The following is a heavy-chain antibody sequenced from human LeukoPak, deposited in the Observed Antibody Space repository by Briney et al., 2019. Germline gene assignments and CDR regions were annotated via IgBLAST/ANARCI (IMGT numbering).Heavy chain of an antibody. CDR3: ARVACSDGTCYSDFDY. D-gene: IGHD2-15*01. J-gene: IGHJ4*02. CDR1: GGSISSSSYY. Sequence: SETLSLTCTVSGGSISSSSYYWGWIRQTPGEGLEWIATIYYSGTTYYNPSLKSRVTISVDTSKNQFSLKLSSVTAADTAVYYCARVACSDGTCYSDFDYWGLGTQLTVSS. V-gene: IGHV4-39*01. CDR2: IYYSGTT.